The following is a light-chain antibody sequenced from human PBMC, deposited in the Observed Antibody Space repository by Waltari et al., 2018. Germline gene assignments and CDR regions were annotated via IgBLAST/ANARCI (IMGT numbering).Light chain of an antibody. CDR2: GAS. J-gene: IGKJ1*01. V-gene: IGKV3-20*01. Sequence: ATFSCRASGSVSRALAWYQQKPGQAPRLLIYGASTRATGIPDRFSGSGSGTDFSLTISRLEPDDFAVYYCQHYLRLPVTFGQGTTVEI. CDR1: GSVSRA. CDR3: QHYLRLPVT.